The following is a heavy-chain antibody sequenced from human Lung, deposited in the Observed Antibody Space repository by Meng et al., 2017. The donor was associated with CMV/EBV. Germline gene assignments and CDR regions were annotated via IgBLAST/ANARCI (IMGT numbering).Heavy chain of an antibody. V-gene: IGHV3-48*04. Sequence: GESXKISCAASGFPFRTNSMNWVRQAPGKGLEWVSYISGSNGNIYYADSVKGRFTISRDNTKKSLFLQMNSLRVEDTAVYYCARGPTDYYALDVWGQGTPVTVSS. D-gene: IGHD4-11*01. J-gene: IGHJ6*02. CDR2: ISGSNGNI. CDR1: GFPFRTNS. CDR3: ARGPTDYYALDV.